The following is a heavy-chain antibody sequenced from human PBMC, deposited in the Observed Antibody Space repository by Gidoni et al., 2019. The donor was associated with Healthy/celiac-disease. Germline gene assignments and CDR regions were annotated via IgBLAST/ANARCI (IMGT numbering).Heavy chain of an antibody. D-gene: IGHD3-3*01. CDR1: GFTFSSYA. CDR2: ISGSCGST. V-gene: IGHV3-23*01. Sequence: EVQLLESGGGLVQPGASLRLSCAASGFTFSSYAIRWVRQAPGKGLEWVSAISGSCGSTYYADSVKGRFTISRDNSKNTLYLQMNSLRAEDTAVYYCAKDQDYDFWSGYYLNWFDPWGQGTLVTVSS. J-gene: IGHJ5*02. CDR3: AKDQDYDFWSGYYLNWFDP.